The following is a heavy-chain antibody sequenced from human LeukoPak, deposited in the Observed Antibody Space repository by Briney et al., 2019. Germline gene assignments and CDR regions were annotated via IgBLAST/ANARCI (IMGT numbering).Heavy chain of an antibody. J-gene: IGHJ3*02. CDR2: MNPNSGNT. V-gene: IGHV1-8*01. Sequence: APVSVSCKASGYTFTSYDINWVRQATGQGLEWMGWMNPNSGNTGYAQKFQGRVTMTRNTSISTAYMELSSLRSEDTAVYYCASVVVVPALADDAFDIWGQGTMVTVSS. D-gene: IGHD2-2*01. CDR1: GYTFTSYD. CDR3: ASVVVVPALADDAFDI.